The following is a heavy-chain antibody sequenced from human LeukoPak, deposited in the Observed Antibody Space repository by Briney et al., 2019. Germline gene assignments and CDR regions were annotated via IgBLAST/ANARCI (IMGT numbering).Heavy chain of an antibody. CDR2: ISRTSHTI. CDR1: GFTFSSYS. D-gene: IGHD3-10*01. J-gene: IGHJ3*02. V-gene: IGHV3-48*01. CDR3: ANSRGFGDLDI. Sequence: GGSLRLSCAASGFTFSSYSMNWVRQAPGKGLEWVSYISRTSHTIYYADSVKGRFTISRDNAKNSLYLQMNSLRAEDTAVYYCANSRGFGDLDIWGQGTMVTVSS.